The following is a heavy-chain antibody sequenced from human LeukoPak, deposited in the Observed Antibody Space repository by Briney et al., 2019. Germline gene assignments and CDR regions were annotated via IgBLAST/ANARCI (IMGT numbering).Heavy chain of an antibody. CDR3: ARGVYCGGDCHTFDY. Sequence: GGSLRLSCAASGFTFSTYWMSWVRQAPGKGLAWVSYISSSGSTIYYADSVKGRFTISRDNAKNSLYLQMNSLRAEDTAVYYCARGVYCGGDCHTFDYWGQGTLVTVSS. CDR2: ISSSGSTI. V-gene: IGHV3-48*04. J-gene: IGHJ4*02. CDR1: GFTFSTYW. D-gene: IGHD2-21*02.